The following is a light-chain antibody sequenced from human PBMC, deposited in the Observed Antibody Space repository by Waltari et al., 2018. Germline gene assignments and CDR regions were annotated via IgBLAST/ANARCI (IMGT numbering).Light chain of an antibody. CDR3: QHYLRLPVT. CDR2: GAS. CDR1: QSVSRA. V-gene: IGKV3-20*01. J-gene: IGKJ1*01. Sequence: EIVLTQSPGTLSLSQGERAPVSCRASQSVSRALAWYQQKPGQAPRLLICGASTRATGIPDRFSGSVSGTDFSLTISRLEPDDFAVYYCQHYLRLPVTFGQGTTVEI.